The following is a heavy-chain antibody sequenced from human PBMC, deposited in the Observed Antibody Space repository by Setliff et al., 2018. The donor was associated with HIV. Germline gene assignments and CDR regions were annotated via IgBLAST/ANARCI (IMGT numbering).Heavy chain of an antibody. V-gene: IGHV4-38-2*02. CDR3: AREGDGAVAGGDDAFDI. Sequence: PSETLSLTCTVSGYSISSGYYWSWIRQPPGKGLEWIGEINHSGSTNYNPSLKSRVTISIDTSKNQISLKLSSVTAADTAVYYCAREGDGAVAGGDDAFDIWGQGTMVTVSS. CDR1: GYSISSGYY. D-gene: IGHD6-19*01. J-gene: IGHJ3*02. CDR2: INHSGST.